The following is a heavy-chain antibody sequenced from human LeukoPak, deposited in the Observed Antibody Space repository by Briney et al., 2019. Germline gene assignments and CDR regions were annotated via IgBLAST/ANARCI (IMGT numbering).Heavy chain of an antibody. CDR3: ARRLGYCSSTSCYNNWFDH. J-gene: IGHJ5*02. CDR2: ISGSGGST. D-gene: IGHD2-2*02. Sequence: GGSLTLSCAASGFTFSSYAMSWVRQAPGKGLEWVSAISGSGGSTYYADSVKGRFTISRDNSKNTLYLQMNSLRAEDTAVYYCARRLGYCSSTSCYNNWFDHWGQGTLVTVSS. V-gene: IGHV3-23*01. CDR1: GFTFSSYA.